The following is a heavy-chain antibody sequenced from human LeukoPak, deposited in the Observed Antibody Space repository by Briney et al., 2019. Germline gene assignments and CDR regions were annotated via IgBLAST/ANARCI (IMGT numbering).Heavy chain of an antibody. V-gene: IGHV1-24*01. J-gene: IGHJ5*02. D-gene: IGHD3-3*01. CDR1: GSTLTELA. CDR2: FDPEDGET. CDR3: ATVFTYDFWSGYPPGWFDP. Sequence: ASVKVSCKVSGSTLTELAIHWVRQAPGKGLEWMGGFDPEDGETIYAQKFQGRVTMTEDTSTDTAYMELSSLRSEDTAVYYCATVFTYDFWSGYPPGWFDPWGQGTQVTVSS.